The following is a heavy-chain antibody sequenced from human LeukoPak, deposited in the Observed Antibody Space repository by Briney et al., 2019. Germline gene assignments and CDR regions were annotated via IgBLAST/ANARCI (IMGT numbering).Heavy chain of an antibody. J-gene: IGHJ6*02. D-gene: IGHD4-23*01. CDR3: AKDTGGNGAYFYAMDV. Sequence: PGGSLRLSCVGSGFAFHNYAMHWVRRPPGKGLEWVSAINWNSDTKAYADSVKGRFTISRDRARNSLYLQMDSLRTEDTALYYCAKDTGGNGAYFYAMDVWGQGTSVTVSS. V-gene: IGHV3-9*01. CDR1: GFAFHNYA. CDR2: INWNSDTK.